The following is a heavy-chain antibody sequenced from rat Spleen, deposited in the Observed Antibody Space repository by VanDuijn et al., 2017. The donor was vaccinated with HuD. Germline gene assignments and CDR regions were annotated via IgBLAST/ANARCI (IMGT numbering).Heavy chain of an antibody. CDR3: VREAFGVDY. CDR2: INKDSRTR. D-gene: IGHD4-3*01. J-gene: IGHJ2*01. V-gene: IGHV4-2*01. Sequence: EVKLVESGGGLVQPGRSLKLSCAASGFNFNDYWMGWVRQAPGKGLEWIGEINKDSRTRKYKPSLKDKLTISRDNAQNTLYLQMRKLGSEDKAIYYFVREAFGVDYWGQGVMVTVSS. CDR1: GFNFNDYW.